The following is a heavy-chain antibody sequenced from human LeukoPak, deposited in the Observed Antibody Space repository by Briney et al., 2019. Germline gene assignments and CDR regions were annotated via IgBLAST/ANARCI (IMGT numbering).Heavy chain of an antibody. J-gene: IGHJ3*02. CDR3: ARAPTAVDAFDI. Sequence: ASVKVSCKASGYTLTNYGIGWVRQAPGQGLEWMGWISTYNSNINFAQRFQDRVTMTTETFANTAYMELRSLRCDDTAVYYCARAPTAVDAFDIWGQGTMVTVSS. CDR2: ISTYNSNI. CDR1: GYTLTNYG. V-gene: IGHV1-18*01. D-gene: IGHD4-17*01.